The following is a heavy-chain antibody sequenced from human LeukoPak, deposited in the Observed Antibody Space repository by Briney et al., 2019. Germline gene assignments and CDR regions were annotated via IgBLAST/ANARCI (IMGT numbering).Heavy chain of an antibody. Sequence: SETLSLTCTVSGGSISSYYWSWIRQPPGKGLEWLGYIYYSGSTNYNPSLKSRVTISVDTSKNQFSLKLSSVTAADTAVYYCAREAPRDYYDSSGPFDPWGQGTLVTVSS. CDR2: IYYSGST. D-gene: IGHD3-22*01. V-gene: IGHV4-59*01. CDR1: GGSISSYY. CDR3: AREAPRDYYDSSGPFDP. J-gene: IGHJ5*02.